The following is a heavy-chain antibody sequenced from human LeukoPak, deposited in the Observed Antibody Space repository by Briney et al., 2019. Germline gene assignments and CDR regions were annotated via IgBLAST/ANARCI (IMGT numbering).Heavy chain of an antibody. D-gene: IGHD3-22*01. CDR1: GFTFSSYA. J-gene: IGHJ3*02. CDR3: ARDVGYYDSSLDAFDI. Sequence: GSLRLSCAASGFTFSSYAMHWVRQAPGKGLEWVAVISYDGSNKYYADSVKGRSTISRDNSKNTLYLQMNSLRAEDTAVYYCARDVGYYDSSLDAFDIWGQGTMVTVSS. V-gene: IGHV3-30-3*01. CDR2: ISYDGSNK.